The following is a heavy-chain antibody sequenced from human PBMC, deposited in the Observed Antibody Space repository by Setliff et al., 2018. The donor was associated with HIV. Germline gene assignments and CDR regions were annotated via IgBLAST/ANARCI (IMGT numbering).Heavy chain of an antibody. D-gene: IGHD4-17*01. CDR1: GSTFTSYA. V-gene: IGHV1-69*10. CDR3: AREPDYGIRDAFDI. CDR2: IIPIVDKT. Sequence: ASVKVSCKASGSTFTSYAINWVRQAPGQGLEWMGGIIPIVDKTNYAQKFQGRVAITADKSTITAYMELSSLRSEDTAVYYCAREPDYGIRDAFDIWGQGTMVTVSS. J-gene: IGHJ3*02.